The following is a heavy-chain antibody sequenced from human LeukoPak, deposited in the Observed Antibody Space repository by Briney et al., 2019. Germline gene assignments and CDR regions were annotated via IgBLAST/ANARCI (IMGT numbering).Heavy chain of an antibody. D-gene: IGHD2-15*01. CDR2: ISSSSSYL. V-gene: IGHV3-21*01. Sequence: PGGSLRLSCAASGFTFSSYSMNWVRQAPGKGLEWVPSISSSSSYLYYADSVKGRFTISRDNAKNSLHLQMNSLRAEDTAVYYCARQIGAWSYVVPSVLCDYWGQGTLVTVSS. J-gene: IGHJ4*02. CDR3: ARQIGAWSYVVPSVLCDY. CDR1: GFTFSSYS.